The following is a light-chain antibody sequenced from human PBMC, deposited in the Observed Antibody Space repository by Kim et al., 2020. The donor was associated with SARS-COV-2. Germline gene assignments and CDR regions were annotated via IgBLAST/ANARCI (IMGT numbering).Light chain of an antibody. CDR3: QQYGRSPYT. V-gene: IGKV3-20*01. CDR2: GAS. Sequence: LSPVERATLSCRASQSVSSSYLAWYQQKPGQAPRLLIYGASSRATGIPDRFSGSGSGTDFTLTISRLEPEDFAVYYCQQYGRSPYTFGQGTKLEI. J-gene: IGKJ2*01. CDR1: QSVSSSY.